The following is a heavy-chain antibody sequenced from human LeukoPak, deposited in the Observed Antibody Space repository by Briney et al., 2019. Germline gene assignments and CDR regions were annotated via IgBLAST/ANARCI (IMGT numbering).Heavy chain of an antibody. CDR2: ISYSGDST. J-gene: IGHJ4*02. CDR1: GFSFSNYA. Sequence: GGSLRLSCSVSGFSFSNYAMHWVHQAPGKGLTFLSAISYSGDSTYYADSVKGRFTISRDNSKNTVYLQMSGLRAEDTAVYYCVRVSSGWFFDHWGQGTLVTVSS. CDR3: VRVSSGWFFDH. D-gene: IGHD6-19*01. V-gene: IGHV3-64D*06.